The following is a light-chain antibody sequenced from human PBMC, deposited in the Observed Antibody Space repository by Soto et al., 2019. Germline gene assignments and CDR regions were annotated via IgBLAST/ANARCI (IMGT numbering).Light chain of an antibody. CDR3: GAWDDSLNGPV. V-gene: IGLV1-44*01. CDR1: SSNIGSNA. CDR2: SNN. Sequence: QSVQTQPPSASGTPGQRVTISCSGSSSNIGSNAVNWYQQLPGTAPKLLIYSNNQRPSGVPDRFSGSKSGTSASLAISGLQYEDEADYYCGAWDDSLNGPVFGGGTKLTVL. J-gene: IGLJ2*01.